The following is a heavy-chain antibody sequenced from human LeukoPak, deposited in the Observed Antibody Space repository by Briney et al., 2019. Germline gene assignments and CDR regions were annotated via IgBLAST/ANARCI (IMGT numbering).Heavy chain of an antibody. CDR1: GYTFTVYY. Sequence: ASVKISCKVSGYTFTVYYMHWVQQAPGKGLEWMGLVDPEDGETIYAEKFHGRVTITADTSTDTAYMELSSLRSEDTAVYYCATDPYYYDSSGLSKRFDPWGQGTLVTASS. CDR3: ATDPYYYDSSGLSKRFDP. V-gene: IGHV1-69-2*01. J-gene: IGHJ5*02. D-gene: IGHD3-22*01. CDR2: VDPEDGET.